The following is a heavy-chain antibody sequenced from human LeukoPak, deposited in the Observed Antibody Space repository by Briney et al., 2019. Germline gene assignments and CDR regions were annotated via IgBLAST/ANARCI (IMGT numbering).Heavy chain of an antibody. CDR1: GFTFSSYA. CDR3: AMLLYHSGRPGP. Sequence: GSLRLSCAASGFTFSSYAMSWVRQTPGKGLEWIGEINHPGSTNYNPSLKSRLTISIDTSKSQFSLHLNSVTAADTAVYYCAMLLYHSGRPGPWGQGTLATVSS. J-gene: IGHJ5*02. V-gene: IGHV4-34*08. CDR2: INHPGST. D-gene: IGHD1-14*01.